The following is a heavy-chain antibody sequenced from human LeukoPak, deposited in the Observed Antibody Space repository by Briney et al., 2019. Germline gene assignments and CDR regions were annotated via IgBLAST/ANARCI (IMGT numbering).Heavy chain of an antibody. Sequence: GGSLRLSCAASGFTFGSYVMHWVRQAPGKGLEWVASIAYVGRNAYYADSVEGRFTASRDNSKNTLYLQMNSLRTEDTAVYYCAKDRSYYFDTSAWGIFDHWGQGALVTVSS. CDR3: AKDRSYYFDTSAWGIFDH. D-gene: IGHD3-22*01. J-gene: IGHJ4*02. V-gene: IGHV3-30*18. CDR2: IAYVGRNA. CDR1: GFTFGSYV.